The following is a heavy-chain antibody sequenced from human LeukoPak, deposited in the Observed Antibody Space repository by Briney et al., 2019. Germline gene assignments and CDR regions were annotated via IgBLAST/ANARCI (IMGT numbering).Heavy chain of an antibody. CDR1: GFTFSSYW. CDR2: IRQDGSEK. Sequence: GGSLRLSCAASGFTFSSYWMMWLRQAPGKGLEWVANIRQDGSEKNYVDSVKGRFTISRDNAKISLYLQMNSLRAEDTAVYYCARANLGNWFDPWGQGTLVTVSS. J-gene: IGHJ5*02. V-gene: IGHV3-7*01. D-gene: IGHD3-16*01. CDR3: ARANLGNWFDP.